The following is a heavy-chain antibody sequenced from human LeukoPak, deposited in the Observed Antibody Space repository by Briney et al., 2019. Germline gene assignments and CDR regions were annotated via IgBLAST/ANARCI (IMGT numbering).Heavy chain of an antibody. J-gene: IGHJ6*02. V-gene: IGHV1-46*01. CDR2: INPSGGST. D-gene: IGHD5-24*01. Sequence: GASVKVSCKASGYTFTSYYMHWVRQAPGQGLEWMGIINPSGGSTSYAQKFQGGVTMTRDTSTSTVYMELSSLRSGDTAVYYCARDQGDGYNNYYYGMDVWGQGTTVTVSS. CDR3: ARDQGDGYNNYYYGMDV. CDR1: GYTFTSYY.